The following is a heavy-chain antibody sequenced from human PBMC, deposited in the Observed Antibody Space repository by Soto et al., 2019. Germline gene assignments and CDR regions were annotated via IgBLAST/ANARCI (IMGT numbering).Heavy chain of an antibody. CDR1: GYSFTSYW. Sequence: GESRTSLWKGSGYSFTSYWISWGGQMPGKGLEWIGRIDPSDSYTNYSPSFQGHVTISADKSISTAYLQWSSLKASDTAMYYCARHGSIAAAGTYGMDVWGQGTTVTVSS. J-gene: IGHJ6*02. CDR3: ARHGSIAAAGTYGMDV. D-gene: IGHD6-13*01. V-gene: IGHV5-10-1*01. CDR2: IDPSDSYT.